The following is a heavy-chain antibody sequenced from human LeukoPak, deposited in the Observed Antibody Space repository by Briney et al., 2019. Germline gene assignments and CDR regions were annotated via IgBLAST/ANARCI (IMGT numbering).Heavy chain of an antibody. CDR1: GGSISSYY. J-gene: IGHJ2*01. D-gene: IGHD3-9*01. CDR3: ARAHYDILTGYFYWYFDL. V-gene: IGHV4-59*01. CDR2: IYYSGST. Sequence: PSETLSLTCTVSGGSISSYYWSWIRQPPGKGLEWIGYIYYSGSTNYNPSLKSRVTISVDTSKNQFSLKLSSVTAADTAVYYCARAHYDILTGYFYWYFDLWGRGTLVTVSS.